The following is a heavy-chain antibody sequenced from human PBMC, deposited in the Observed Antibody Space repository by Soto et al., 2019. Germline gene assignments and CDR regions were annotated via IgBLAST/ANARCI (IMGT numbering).Heavy chain of an antibody. CDR2: ISWDSGKV. Sequence: EVQLVESGGGLVQPGRSLRLSCTASGFTFDDFAMHWVRQAPGEGLEWVSGISWDSGKVGYADSVKGRFTISRDNAKNALYLQMKSLRVKDTALYYCAKEKGITAGQLGAVDVWGQGTMVNVSS. D-gene: IGHD3-3*01. CDR3: AKEKGITAGQLGAVDV. CDR1: GFTFDDFA. J-gene: IGHJ3*01. V-gene: IGHV3-9*01.